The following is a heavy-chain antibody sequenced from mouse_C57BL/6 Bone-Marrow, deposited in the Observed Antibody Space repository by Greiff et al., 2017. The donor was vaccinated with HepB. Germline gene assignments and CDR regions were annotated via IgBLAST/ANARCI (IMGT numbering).Heavy chain of an antibody. CDR3: ARRGLWLRRFDY. V-gene: IGHV1-81*01. CDR1: GYTFTSYG. J-gene: IGHJ2*01. D-gene: IGHD2-2*01. CDR2: IYPRSGNT. Sequence: VKLQQSGAELARPGASVKLSCKASGYTFTSYGISWVKQRTGQGLEWIGEIYPRSGNTYYNEKFKGKATLTADKSSSTAYMELRSLTSEDSAVYFCARRGLWLRRFDYWGQGTTLTVSS.